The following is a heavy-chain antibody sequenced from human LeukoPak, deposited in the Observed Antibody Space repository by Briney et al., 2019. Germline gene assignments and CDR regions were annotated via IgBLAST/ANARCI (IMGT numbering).Heavy chain of an antibody. CDR1: GGSISSYY. CDR3: AGQLATKGEWAFDI. CDR2: IYTSGST. Sequence: SETLSLTCTVSGGSISSYYWSWIRQPAGKGLEWIGRIYTSGSTNYNPSLKSRVTMSVDTSKNQFSLKLSSVTAADTAVYYCAGQLATKGEWAFDIWGQGTLVTVSS. J-gene: IGHJ3*02. D-gene: IGHD5-12*01. V-gene: IGHV4-4*07.